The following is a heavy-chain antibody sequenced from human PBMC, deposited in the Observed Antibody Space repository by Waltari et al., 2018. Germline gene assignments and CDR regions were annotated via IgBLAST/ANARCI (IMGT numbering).Heavy chain of an antibody. V-gene: IGHV4-59*01. Sequence: QVQLQESGPGLVKPSETLSLTCTVSGGSISSYYWSWIRQPPGKGLEWIGYIYYSGSTNYNPSLKSRVTISVDTSKNQFSLNLSSVTAADTAVYYCARGPYYSSSWLDYYYGMDVWGQGTTVTVSS. J-gene: IGHJ6*02. CDR1: GGSISSYY. D-gene: IGHD6-13*01. CDR3: ARGPYYSSSWLDYYYGMDV. CDR2: IYYSGST.